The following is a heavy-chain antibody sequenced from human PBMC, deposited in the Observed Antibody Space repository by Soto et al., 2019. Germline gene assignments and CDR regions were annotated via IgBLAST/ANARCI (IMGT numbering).Heavy chain of an antibody. CDR1: GSTLSSYA. D-gene: IGHD2-15*01. Sequence: EVQLLESGGGLVQPGESLRLSCAASGSTLSSYAMSWVRQAPGKGLVWVCSISGSGVSTYYADSVKGRFTISRDNSKDTLHLQINSLIAEDTDVYYCAQDSAACSGAACYSYFSFSGMDCWGQGTTVTVSS. J-gene: IGHJ6*02. CDR2: ISGSGVST. V-gene: IGHV3-23*01. CDR3: AQDSAACSGAACYSYFSFSGMDC.